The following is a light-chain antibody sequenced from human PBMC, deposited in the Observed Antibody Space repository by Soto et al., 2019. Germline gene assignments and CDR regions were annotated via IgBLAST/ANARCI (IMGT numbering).Light chain of an antibody. CDR3: QQRSNWPDT. Sequence: DIQMTQSPSTLSASVGDRVTITCRASQSISSWLAWYQQKPGKAPKLLIYDASNRATGIPARFSGSGSGTDFTLTISSLEPEDFAVYYCQQRSNWPDTFGQGTKLEIK. V-gene: IGKV1-5*01. CDR1: QSISSW. J-gene: IGKJ2*01. CDR2: DAS.